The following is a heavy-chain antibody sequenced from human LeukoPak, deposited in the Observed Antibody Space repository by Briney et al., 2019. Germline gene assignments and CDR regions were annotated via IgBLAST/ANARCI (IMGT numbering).Heavy chain of an antibody. Sequence: GGSLRLSCATSGFTFSSYMMNWVRQAPGKGLEWVSAISGGGGITYYADSVKGRFTISRDNSKNTLYLQMNSLRAEDTAVYYCAKLASVLAVSREDFWGQGTLVSVSS. V-gene: IGHV3-23*01. J-gene: IGHJ4*01. CDR1: GFTFSSYM. CDR2: ISGGGGIT. D-gene: IGHD2-15*01. CDR3: AKLASVLAVSREDF.